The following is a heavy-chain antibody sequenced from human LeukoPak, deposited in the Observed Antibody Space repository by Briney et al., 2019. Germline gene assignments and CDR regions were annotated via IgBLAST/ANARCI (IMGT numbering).Heavy chain of an antibody. CDR3: AKLPIVVVVAATWWFDP. Sequence: GGSLRLSCAASGFTFSSYAMSWVRQAPGKGLEWVSRISGSGGSTYYADSVKGRFTISRDNSKNTLYLQMNSLRAEDTAVYYCAKLPIVVVVAATWWFDPWGQGTLVTVSS. CDR1: GFTFSSYA. D-gene: IGHD2-15*01. CDR2: ISGSGGST. J-gene: IGHJ5*02. V-gene: IGHV3-23*01.